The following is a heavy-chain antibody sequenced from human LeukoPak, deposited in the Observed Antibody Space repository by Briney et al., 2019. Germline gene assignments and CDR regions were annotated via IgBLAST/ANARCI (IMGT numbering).Heavy chain of an antibody. Sequence: GGSLRLSCAASGFTFSSYSMNWVRQAPGKGLEWVSSISSSSSYIYYADSVKGRFTISRDNAKNSLYLQMNSLRTEDTAVYYCTSLYYYGSGSYYPNPHWGQGTLVTVSS. J-gene: IGHJ4*02. V-gene: IGHV3-21*04. CDR1: GFTFSSYS. D-gene: IGHD3-10*01. CDR3: TSLYYYGSGSYYPNPH. CDR2: ISSSSSYI.